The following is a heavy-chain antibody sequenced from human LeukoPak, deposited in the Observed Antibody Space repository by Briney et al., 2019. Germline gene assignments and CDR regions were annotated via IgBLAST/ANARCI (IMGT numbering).Heavy chain of an antibody. V-gene: IGHV3-30-3*01. CDR2: ISYDGSNK. CDR3: ARESYYYGSGSYLFDY. CDR1: GFTFSSYA. Sequence: NPGGSLRLSCAASGFTFSSYAMNWVRQAPGKGLEWVAVISYDGSNKYYADSVKGRFTISRDNSKNTLYLQMNSLRAEDTAVYYCARESYYYGSGSYLFDYWGQGTLVTVPS. D-gene: IGHD3-10*01. J-gene: IGHJ4*02.